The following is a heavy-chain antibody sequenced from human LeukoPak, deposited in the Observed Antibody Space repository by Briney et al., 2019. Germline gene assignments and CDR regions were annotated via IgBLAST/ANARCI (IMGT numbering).Heavy chain of an antibody. CDR3: ARDGDKTVTGTLDN. Sequence: SGGSLRLSCAASGFTFSSRAMSWVRQVPGKGLEWVSSISGSGDSTYYADAVKGRFTISRDNSKNTVNLQMNNLGVEDTAVYFCARDGDKTVTGTLDNWGPGTLVTVSS. J-gene: IGHJ4*02. V-gene: IGHV3-23*01. D-gene: IGHD1/OR15-1a*01. CDR1: GFTFSSRA. CDR2: ISGSGDST.